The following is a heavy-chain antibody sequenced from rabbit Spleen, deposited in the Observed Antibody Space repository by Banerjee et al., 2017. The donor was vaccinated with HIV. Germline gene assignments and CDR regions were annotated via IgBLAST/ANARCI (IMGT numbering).Heavy chain of an antibody. CDR2: IYAGRGGAT. J-gene: IGHJ3*01. CDR3: ERTSDCDTTYIGLTRLDL. D-gene: IGHD1-1*01. Sequence: QSLVESGGDLVKPEGSLTLTCKASGFDFSSGYFMCWVRQGPGKGLEWIGCIYAGRGGATHYVSWAKGRFTISKTSSTTVTLQMTSLTAADMATYFCERTSDCDTTYIGLTRLDLWGQGTLVTVS. CDR1: GFDFSSGYF. V-gene: IGHV1S40*01.